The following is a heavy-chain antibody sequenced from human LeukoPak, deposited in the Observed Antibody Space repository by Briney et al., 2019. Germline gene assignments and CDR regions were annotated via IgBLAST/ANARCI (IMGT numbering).Heavy chain of an antibody. D-gene: IGHD6-6*01. V-gene: IGHV3-21*01. J-gene: IGHJ4*02. CDR1: GFTFSSYS. Sequence: GGSLTLSCAASGFTFSSYSMNWVRQAPGKGLEWVSSVTGSRKDMYYVDSVKGRFTISRDNAKNSLYLQMNSLRAEDTAVYYCARVWNRYSSSSGLIHWGQGTLVTVSS. CDR3: ARVWNRYSSSSGLIH. CDR2: VTGSRKDM.